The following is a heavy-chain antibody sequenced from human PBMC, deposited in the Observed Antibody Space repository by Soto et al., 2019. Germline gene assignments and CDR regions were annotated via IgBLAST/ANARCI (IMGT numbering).Heavy chain of an antibody. J-gene: IGHJ5*02. CDR3: ARRADSSGYYRSSWFDP. CDR1: GGSFSGYY. V-gene: IGHV4-34*01. Sequence: QVQLQQWGAGLLKPSETLSLTCAVCGGSFSGYYWSWIRQPPGKGLERIGEINHSGSTNYNPSLKSRVTISVDTSKNQFSLKLSSVTAADTAVYYCARRADSSGYYRSSWFDPWGQGTLVTVSS. D-gene: IGHD3-22*01. CDR2: INHSGST.